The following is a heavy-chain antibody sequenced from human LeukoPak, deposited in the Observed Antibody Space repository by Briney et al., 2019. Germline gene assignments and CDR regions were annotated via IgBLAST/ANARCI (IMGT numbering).Heavy chain of an antibody. CDR2: ISYSGST. Sequence: SETLSLTCTVSGGSISNYYWSWIRQPPGKGLEWIGYISYSGSTNYNPSLKSRVTISVDTSKNQFSLKLSSVTAADTAVYYCARSELLWFGGVNSGFDYWGQGTLVTVSS. J-gene: IGHJ4*02. CDR1: GGSISNYY. D-gene: IGHD3-10*01. CDR3: ARSELLWFGGVNSGFDY. V-gene: IGHV4-59*01.